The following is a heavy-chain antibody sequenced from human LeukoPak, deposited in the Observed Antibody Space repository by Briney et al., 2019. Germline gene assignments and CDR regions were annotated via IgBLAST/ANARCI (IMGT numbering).Heavy chain of an antibody. CDR1: GYTFTSHG. J-gene: IGHJ4*02. CDR3: ARDDYGDYEDY. D-gene: IGHD4-17*01. Sequence: ASVKVSCKASGYTFTSHGISWVRQAPGQGLEWMGWISAYNGNTNYAQKLQGRVTMTTDTSTSTAYMELSRLRSDDTAVYYCARDDYGDYEDYWGQGTLVTVSS. V-gene: IGHV1-18*01. CDR2: ISAYNGNT.